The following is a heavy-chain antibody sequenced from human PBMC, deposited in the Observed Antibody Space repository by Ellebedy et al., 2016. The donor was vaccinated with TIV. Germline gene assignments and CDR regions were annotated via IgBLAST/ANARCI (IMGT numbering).Heavy chain of an antibody. CDR3: VRYARLADY. J-gene: IGHJ4*02. CDR2: ISGRSSYI. V-gene: IGHV3-21*04. CDR1: GFDFSTYT. Sequence: GESLKISXAASGFDFSTYTMNWVRQAPGKGLQWVASISGRSSYIFYADSLKGRFTISRDGAKNSLYLQMNSLRAEDTAVYYCVRYARLADYWGQGTLVTVSS. D-gene: IGHD2-8*01.